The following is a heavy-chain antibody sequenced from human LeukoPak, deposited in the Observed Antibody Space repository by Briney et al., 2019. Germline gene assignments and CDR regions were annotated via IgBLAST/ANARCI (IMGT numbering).Heavy chain of an antibody. CDR3: TKVGDFDFWSGYYTELDY. D-gene: IGHD3-3*01. Sequence: GGSLRLSCVASGFTFNDYAMTWVRQTPGKGLEWVSAIGGHTDNTYYAGSVKGRFTISRDISKSTLYLQMDSLRADDTAVYYCTKVGDFDFWSGYYTELDYWGQGTLVTVSS. CDR1: GFTFNDYA. J-gene: IGHJ4*02. V-gene: IGHV3-23*01. CDR2: IGGHTDNT.